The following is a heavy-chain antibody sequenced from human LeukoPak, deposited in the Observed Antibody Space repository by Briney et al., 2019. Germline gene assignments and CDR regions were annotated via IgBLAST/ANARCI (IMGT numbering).Heavy chain of an antibody. D-gene: IGHD3-16*01. CDR3: ARKGVWFDP. CDR1: GGSISSYY. CDR2: TYYSGST. Sequence: SETLSLTCTVSGGSISSYYWSWIRQPPGKGVEGIGYTYYSGSTNYNPSLKSRVTISVDTSKNQFSLKLSSVTAADTAVYYCARKGVWFDPWGQGSLVTVSS. J-gene: IGHJ5*02. V-gene: IGHV4-59*01.